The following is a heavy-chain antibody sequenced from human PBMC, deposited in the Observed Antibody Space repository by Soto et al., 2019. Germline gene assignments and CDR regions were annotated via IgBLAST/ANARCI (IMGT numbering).Heavy chain of an antibody. CDR3: ARGQSAGDYGGWFDP. D-gene: IGHD4-17*01. V-gene: IGHV3-33*01. J-gene: IGHJ5*02. CDR2: IWYDGSNK. CDR1: GFTFSSYG. Sequence: GGSLRLSCAASGFTFSSYGMHWVRQAPGKGLEWVAVIWYDGSNKYYADSVKGRFTISRDNSKNTLYLQMNSLRAEDTAVYYCARGQSAGDYGGWFDPWGQGTLVTVSS.